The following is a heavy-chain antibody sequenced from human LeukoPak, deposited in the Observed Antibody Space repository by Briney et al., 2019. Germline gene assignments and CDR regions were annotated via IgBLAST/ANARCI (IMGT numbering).Heavy chain of an antibody. Sequence: GGSLRLSCAASGFTFSSYAMSWVRQAPGKGLEWVSAIGGSGGSTYYADSVKGRFTISRDNSKNTLYLQMNSLRAEDTAVYYCAKNPHYDFWSGSGPPFDYWGQGTLVTVSS. J-gene: IGHJ4*02. D-gene: IGHD3-3*01. V-gene: IGHV3-23*01. CDR3: AKNPHYDFWSGSGPPFDY. CDR2: IGGSGGST. CDR1: GFTFSSYA.